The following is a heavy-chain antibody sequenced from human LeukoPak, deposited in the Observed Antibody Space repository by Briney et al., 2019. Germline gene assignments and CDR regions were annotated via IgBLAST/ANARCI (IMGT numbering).Heavy chain of an antibody. CDR3: AKGVGGNVADRELQSPFDY. CDR2: ISYDGSNK. Sequence: PGGSLRPSCAASGFTFSSYGMHWVRQAPGKGLEWVAVISYDGSNKYYADSVKGRFTISRDNSKNTLYLQMNSLRAEDTAVYYCAKGVGGNVADRELQSPFDYWGQGTLVTVSS. J-gene: IGHJ4*02. D-gene: IGHD1-26*01. V-gene: IGHV3-30*18. CDR1: GFTFSSYG.